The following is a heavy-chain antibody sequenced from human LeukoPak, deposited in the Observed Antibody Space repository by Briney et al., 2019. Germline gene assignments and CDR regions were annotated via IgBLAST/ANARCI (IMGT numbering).Heavy chain of an antibody. D-gene: IGHD4-17*01. Sequence: ASVKVSCKASGYTFTSYYMHWVRQAPGQGLEWMGWINPNSGGTNYAQKFQGRVTMTRDTSISTAYMELSRLRSDDTAVYYCARVGPTDGAFDIWGQGTMVAVSS. CDR2: INPNSGGT. CDR1: GYTFTSYY. V-gene: IGHV1-2*02. J-gene: IGHJ3*02. CDR3: ARVGPTDGAFDI.